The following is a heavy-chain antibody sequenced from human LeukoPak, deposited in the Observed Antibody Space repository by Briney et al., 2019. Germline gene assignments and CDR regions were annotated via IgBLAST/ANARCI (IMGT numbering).Heavy chain of an antibody. V-gene: IGHV1-8*01. CDR3: ARRIRGAPTDY. J-gene: IGHJ4*02. CDR2: MNPNSGNA. CDR1: GYTFTTYD. D-gene: IGHD3-10*01. Sequence: ASVKVSCKASGYTFTTYDLNWARQATGQGFEWMGWMNPNSGNAGYAQKFQGRVTMTRNTSISTAYMELSNLTSEDTAVYYCARRIRGAPTDYWGQGTLVTVSS.